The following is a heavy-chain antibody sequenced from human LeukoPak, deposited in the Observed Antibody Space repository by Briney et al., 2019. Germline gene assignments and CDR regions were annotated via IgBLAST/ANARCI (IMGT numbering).Heavy chain of an antibody. V-gene: IGHV3-23*01. CDR3: AKELDGSDLYYFDY. Sequence: PGESLRLSCAASGFTFSSYAMSWVRQAPGKGLEWVSTISGSGGSTYYADSVKGRFTISRDNSKNTLYLQMNSLRAEDTAVYYRAKELDGSDLYYFDYWGQGTLVTVSS. D-gene: IGHD2-21*02. CDR1: GFTFSSYA. CDR2: ISGSGGST. J-gene: IGHJ4*02.